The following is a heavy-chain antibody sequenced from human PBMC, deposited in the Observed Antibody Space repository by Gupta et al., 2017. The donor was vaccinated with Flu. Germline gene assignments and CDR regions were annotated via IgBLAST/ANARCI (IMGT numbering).Heavy chain of an antibody. J-gene: IGHJ4*02. V-gene: IGHV3-15*01. CDR3: ATDNTLYDSAPFFDY. D-gene: IGHD2/OR15-2a*01. CDR2: IRSKFDGGTT. CDR1: GFTFSNAW. Sequence: EGQLVESGGGLVKPVWSLRLSCAASGFTFSNAWTSCVRLLPGKGLEWVGRIRSKFDGGTTDYAATVKGRFTVSRDDSKKTLFLQMNSLKSEDSAVYFCATDNTLYDSAPFFDYWGQGTLVTVSS.